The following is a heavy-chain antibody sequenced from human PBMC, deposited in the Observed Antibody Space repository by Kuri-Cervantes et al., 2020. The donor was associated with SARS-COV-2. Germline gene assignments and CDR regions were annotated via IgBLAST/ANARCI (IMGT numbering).Heavy chain of an antibody. CDR2: VNHRGST. D-gene: IGHD5-18*01. J-gene: IGHJ4*02. CDR3: ARDYSNYFDY. Sequence: SETLSLTCAFYGESFSGYYWNWIRQSPGKGLEWIGEVNHRGSTNYNPSLKSRVTISVDTSKNQISLKMSSVTAADTAVYFCARDYSNYFDYWGQGTLVTVSS. CDR1: GESFSGYY. V-gene: IGHV4-34*01.